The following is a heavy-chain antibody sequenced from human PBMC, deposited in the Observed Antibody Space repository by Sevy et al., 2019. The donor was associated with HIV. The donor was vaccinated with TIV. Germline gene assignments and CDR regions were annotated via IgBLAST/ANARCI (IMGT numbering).Heavy chain of an antibody. V-gene: IGHV4-61*02. D-gene: IGHD3-10*01. J-gene: IGHJ5*02. Sequence: SETLSLTCTVSGVSITSSLYYWSWIRQPAGKGPEWIGRIYVSDSTNYNPSLKSRVTMSIDTSKNQFSLKLTSVTAADTAVYYCAREFTGTTTDWFDPWGQGILLTVSS. CDR2: IYVSDST. CDR1: GVSITSSLYY. CDR3: AREFTGTTTDWFDP.